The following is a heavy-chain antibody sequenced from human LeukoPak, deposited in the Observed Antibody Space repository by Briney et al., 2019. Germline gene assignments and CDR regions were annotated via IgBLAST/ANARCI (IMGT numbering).Heavy chain of an antibody. D-gene: IGHD3-22*01. V-gene: IGHV3-7*01. CDR1: GFTFSSYW. CDR3: ARKKRTYYYDSSGYYYLYYFDY. Sequence: PGGSLRLSCAVSGFTFSSYWMSWVRQAPGKGLEWVDNINQDGGEKYYVDSVKGRFTISRDNAKNSLYLQMNSLRAEDTAVYYCARKKRTYYYDSSGYYYLYYFDYWGQGTLVTVSS. CDR2: INQDGGEK. J-gene: IGHJ4*02.